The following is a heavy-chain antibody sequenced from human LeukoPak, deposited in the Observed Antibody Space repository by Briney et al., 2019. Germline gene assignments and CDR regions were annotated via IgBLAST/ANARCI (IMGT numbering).Heavy chain of an antibody. CDR1: GYSFTSCW. Sequence: GESLKISCKGSGYSFTSCWIGWVRQMPGKGLEWMGIIYPGDSDTRYSPSFQGQVTISADKSISTAYLQWSSLKASDTAMYYCARQMGYSSSSRGYYYYYMDVWGKGTTVTVSS. V-gene: IGHV5-51*01. CDR2: IYPGDSDT. CDR3: ARQMGYSSSSRGYYYYYMDV. J-gene: IGHJ6*03. D-gene: IGHD6-6*01.